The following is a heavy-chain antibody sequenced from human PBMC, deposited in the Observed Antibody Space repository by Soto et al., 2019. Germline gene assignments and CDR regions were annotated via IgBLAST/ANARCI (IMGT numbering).Heavy chain of an antibody. CDR1: GFTFSSYA. J-gene: IGHJ4*02. Sequence: PGGSLRLSCAASGFTFSSYAMSWVRQAPGKGLEWVSAISGSGGSTYYADSVKGRFTISRDNSKNTLYLQMNSLRAEDTAVYYCAKDLHHYDILTGYFNWGQGTLVTVSS. D-gene: IGHD3-9*01. CDR2: ISGSGGST. CDR3: AKDLHHYDILTGYFN. V-gene: IGHV3-23*01.